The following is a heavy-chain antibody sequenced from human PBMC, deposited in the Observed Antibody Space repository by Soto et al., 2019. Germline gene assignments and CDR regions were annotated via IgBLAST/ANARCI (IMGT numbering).Heavy chain of an antibody. CDR1: GGSINNYY. J-gene: IGHJ6*02. CDR3: ASVDWDHYGMDV. CDR2: IYYSGST. Sequence: SETLSLTCTVSGGSINNYYWSWIRQPPGKGLEWIGYIYYSGSTNYNPSLKSRVTISVDTSKNQFSLKLSSVTAADTAVYYCASVDWDHYGMDVWGQVTTVTVSS. D-gene: IGHD1-26*01. V-gene: IGHV4-59*01.